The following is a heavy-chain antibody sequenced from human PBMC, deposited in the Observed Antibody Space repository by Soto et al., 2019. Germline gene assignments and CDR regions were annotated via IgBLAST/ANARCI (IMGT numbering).Heavy chain of an antibody. CDR3: AIYVADWNYIFDY. CDR2: ISGSGGST. CDR1: GFTFSSYA. D-gene: IGHD1-7*01. J-gene: IGHJ4*02. V-gene: IGHV3-23*01. Sequence: GGSLRLSCAASGFTFSSYAMSWVRQAPGKGLEWVSAISGSGGSTYYADSVKGRFTISRDNSKNTLYLQMNSLRADDTAVYYCAIYVADWNYIFDYWGQGTLVTVSS.